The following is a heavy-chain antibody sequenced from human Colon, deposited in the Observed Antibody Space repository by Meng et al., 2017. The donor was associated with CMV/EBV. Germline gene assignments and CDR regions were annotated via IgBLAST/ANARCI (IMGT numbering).Heavy chain of an antibody. Sequence: ASVKVSCKATGYSFADYYFIQWMRQAPGQGLEWMGWIKFNSGGTNYAQKFQGRVTMTRDTSVSTAYMELNSLRSDDTAVYYCVTYSGSSCRFDRWGQGTQVTVSS. CDR1: GYSFADYYF. CDR2: IKFNSGGT. CDR3: VTYSGSSCRFDR. V-gene: IGHV1-2*02. J-gene: IGHJ5*02. D-gene: IGHD5-12*01.